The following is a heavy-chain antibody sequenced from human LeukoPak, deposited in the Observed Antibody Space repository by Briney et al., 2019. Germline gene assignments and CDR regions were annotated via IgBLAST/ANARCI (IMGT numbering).Heavy chain of an antibody. CDR1: GFTFSSYW. CDR2: IYPGDSDT. J-gene: IGHJ4*02. D-gene: IGHD3-3*01. Sequence: PGGSLRLSCAASGFTFSSYWMSWVRQAPGKGLEWMGIIYPGDSDTRYSPSFQGQVTISADKSISTAYLQWSSLKASDTAMYYCARNLYYDFRVYYFDYWGQGTLVTVSS. V-gene: IGHV5-51*01. CDR3: ARNLYYDFRVYYFDY.